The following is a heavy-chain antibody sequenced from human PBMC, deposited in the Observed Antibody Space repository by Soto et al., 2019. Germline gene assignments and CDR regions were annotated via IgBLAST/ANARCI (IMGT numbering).Heavy chain of an antibody. J-gene: IGHJ3*02. V-gene: IGHV3-23*01. CDR2: ISGSGGST. CDR3: AKGVYVPNDAFDI. CDR1: GFTFSSYA. D-gene: IGHD3-10*02. Sequence: EVQLLESGGGLVQPGGSLRLSCAASGFTFSSYAMSWVRQAPGKGLEWVSAISGSGGSTYYADSVKGRFTISRDNSKNTLYLQMNSLRDEDTAVYYCAKGVYVPNDAFDIWGQGTMVTVSS.